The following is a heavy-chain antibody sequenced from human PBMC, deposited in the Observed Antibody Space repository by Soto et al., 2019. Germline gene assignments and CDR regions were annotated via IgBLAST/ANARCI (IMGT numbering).Heavy chain of an antibody. V-gene: IGHV1-69*12. CDR2: IIPIFGTA. Sequence: QVQLVQSGAEVKKPGSSVKVSCKASGGTFSSYAISWVRQAPGQGLEWMGGIIPIFGTANYAQKFQGRVTIAADESTSTAYMELSSLSSEDPAVYYCARAIVVVVAATPADYYGMDVWGQGTTVTVSS. D-gene: IGHD2-15*01. CDR3: ARAIVVVVAATPADYYGMDV. J-gene: IGHJ6*02. CDR1: GGTFSSYA.